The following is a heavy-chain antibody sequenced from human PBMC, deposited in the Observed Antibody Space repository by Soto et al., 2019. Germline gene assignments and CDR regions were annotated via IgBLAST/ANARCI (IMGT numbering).Heavy chain of an antibody. D-gene: IGHD6-19*01. CDR2: IIPMFGIP. V-gene: IGHV1-69*01. Sequence: QVQLVQSGAEVKKPGSSVMVSCRASGGTLNKHAITWVRRSPGLGLEWLGGIIPMFGIPNYPQKFQGRVTITAADATNTSHMELNSLTSDVAAVYYCARGGTSGWLKGAYDVWGQGTMVTVSS. CDR1: GGTLNKHA. CDR3: ARGGTSGWLKGAYDV. J-gene: IGHJ3*01.